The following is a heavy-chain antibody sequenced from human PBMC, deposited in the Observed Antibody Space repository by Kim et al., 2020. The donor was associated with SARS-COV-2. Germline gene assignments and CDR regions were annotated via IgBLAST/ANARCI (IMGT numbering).Heavy chain of an antibody. Sequence: SETLSLXXTXSGGSISSGSYYWSWIRQPAGKGLEWIGRIYTSGSTNYNPSLKSRVTISVDTSKNQFSLKLSSVTAADTAVYYCAKGSGAFYYYGMDVWGQGTTVTVSS. CDR1: GGSISSGSYY. V-gene: IGHV4-61*02. CDR2: IYTSGST. D-gene: IGHD1-26*01. CDR3: AKGSGAFYYYGMDV. J-gene: IGHJ6*02.